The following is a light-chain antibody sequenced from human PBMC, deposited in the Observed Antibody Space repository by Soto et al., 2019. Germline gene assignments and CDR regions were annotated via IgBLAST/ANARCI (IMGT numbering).Light chain of an antibody. CDR1: QSVSSY. Sequence: LVLTHSPATLYLSPGQRATLSCRASQSVSSYLTWYQQKPGQAPRLLIYDASNSATGIPARFSGSGSGTDFTLIISSLEPEDFAVYYCQQRSNWPRTFGQGTKGDIK. CDR2: DAS. J-gene: IGKJ1*01. CDR3: QQRSNWPRT. V-gene: IGKV3-11*01.